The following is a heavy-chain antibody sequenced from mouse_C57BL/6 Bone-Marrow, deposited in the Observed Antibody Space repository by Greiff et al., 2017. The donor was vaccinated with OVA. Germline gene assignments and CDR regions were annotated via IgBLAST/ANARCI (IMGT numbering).Heavy chain of an antibody. CDR2: INPSNGGT. D-gene: IGHD2-3*01. V-gene: IGHV1-53*01. Sequence: VQLQQPGTELVKPGASVKLSCKASGYTFTSYWMHWVKQRPGQGLEWIGNINPSNGGTNYNEKFKSKATLTVDKSSSTAYMQLSSLTSEDSAVYYCARSRLLRIYAMDYWGQGTSVTVSS. J-gene: IGHJ4*01. CDR3: ARSRLLRIYAMDY. CDR1: GYTFTSYW.